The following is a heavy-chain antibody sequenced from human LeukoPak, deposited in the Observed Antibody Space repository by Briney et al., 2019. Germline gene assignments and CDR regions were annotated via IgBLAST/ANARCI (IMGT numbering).Heavy chain of an antibody. D-gene: IGHD6-19*01. CDR1: GFTFSGSA. Sequence: GGSLKLSCAASGFTFSGSAMHWVRQASGKGLEWVGRIRSKANSYATAYAASVKGRFTISRDDSKNTAYLQMNSLKTEDTAVYYCTRLGAVAGTYDYWGRGTLVTVSS. J-gene: IGHJ4*02. V-gene: IGHV3-73*01. CDR3: TRLGAVAGTYDY. CDR2: IRSKANSYAT.